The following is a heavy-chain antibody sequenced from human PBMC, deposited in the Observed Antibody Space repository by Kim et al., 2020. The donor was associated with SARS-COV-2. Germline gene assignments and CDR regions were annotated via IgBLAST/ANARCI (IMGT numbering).Heavy chain of an antibody. V-gene: IGHV4-34*01. Sequence: SETLSLTCAVYGGSFSGYYWSWIRQPPGKGLEWIGEINHSGSTNYNPSLKSRVTISVDTSKNQFSLKLSSVTATDTAVYYCAALRSVLRYFDWLSPPLGYWGHGTLVTVSS. CDR3: AALRSVLRYFDWLSPPLGY. J-gene: IGHJ4*01. D-gene: IGHD3-9*01. CDR1: GGSFSGYY. CDR2: INHSGST.